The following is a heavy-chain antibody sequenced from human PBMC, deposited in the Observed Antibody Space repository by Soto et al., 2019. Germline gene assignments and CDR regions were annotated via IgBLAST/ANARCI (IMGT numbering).Heavy chain of an antibody. CDR1: GGSIRSYY. CDR3: AHGGGRLGLRDY. D-gene: IGHD2-15*01. J-gene: IGHJ4*02. V-gene: IGHV4-59*01. Sequence: QVQLQESGPGLVKPSETLSLTCTVSGGSIRSYYWSWIRQPPGKGLEWIGDIHHTGTTNYNPSLNIRVTISIDMSKNQFSLRLRSVTAADTAVYYGAHGGGRLGLRDYRGQGTLVTVSS. CDR2: IHHTGTT.